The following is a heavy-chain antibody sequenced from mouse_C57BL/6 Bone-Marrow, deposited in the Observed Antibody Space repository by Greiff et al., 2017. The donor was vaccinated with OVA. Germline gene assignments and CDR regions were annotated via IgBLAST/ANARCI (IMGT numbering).Heavy chain of an antibody. Sequence: EVQLVESGGGLVQSGRSLRLSCATSGFTFSDFYMEWVRRAPGKGLEWIAASRNKANDYTTEYSASVKGRFIVSRDTSQSILYLQMNALRAEDTAIYYCARDAHYYGSSYDAMDYWGQGTSVTVSS. CDR2: SRNKANDYTT. V-gene: IGHV7-1*01. CDR1: GFTFSDFY. D-gene: IGHD1-1*01. J-gene: IGHJ4*01. CDR3: ARDAHYYGSSYDAMDY.